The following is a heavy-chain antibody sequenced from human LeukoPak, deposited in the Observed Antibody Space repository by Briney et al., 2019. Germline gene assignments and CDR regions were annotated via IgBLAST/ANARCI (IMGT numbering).Heavy chain of an antibody. CDR1: GFTFSSYS. J-gene: IGHJ4*02. CDR2: ISSSSSTI. Sequence: GGSLRLSCAASGFTFSSYSMNWVRQAPGKGLEWVTYISSSSSTIYYADSVKGRFTISRDNAKNSLYLQMNSLRAEDTAVYYCAALRLGELSLQYWGQGTLVTVS. V-gene: IGHV3-48*04. D-gene: IGHD3-16*02. CDR3: AALRLGELSLQY.